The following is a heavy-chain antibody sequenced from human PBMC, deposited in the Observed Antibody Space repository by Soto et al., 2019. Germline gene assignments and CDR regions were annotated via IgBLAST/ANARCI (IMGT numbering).Heavy chain of an antibody. J-gene: IGHJ5*02. V-gene: IGHV4-30-4*01. D-gene: IGHD3-22*01. CDR2: IYYSGST. Sequence: PSETLSLTCTVSGGSISSGDYHWSWIRQPPGKGLEWIGYIYYSGSTYYNPSLKSRVTISVDTSKNQFSLKLSSVTATDTAVYYCARELGYDSSGYYPWGQGTLVTVSS. CDR1: GGSISSGDYH. CDR3: ARELGYDSSGYYP.